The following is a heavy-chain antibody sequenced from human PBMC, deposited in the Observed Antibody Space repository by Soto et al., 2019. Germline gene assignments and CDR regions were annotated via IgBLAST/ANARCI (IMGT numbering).Heavy chain of an antibody. CDR2: INSDGSST. CDR3: ARANQPYYYDSSGYPPRQPMDV. V-gene: IGHV3-74*01. J-gene: IGHJ6*02. D-gene: IGHD3-22*01. Sequence: HPGGSLRLSCAASGFTFSSYWMHWVRQAPGKGLVWVSRINSDGSSTSYADSVKGRFTISRDNAKNTLYLQMNSLRAEDTAVYYCARANQPYYYDSSGYPPRQPMDVWGQGTTVTVSS. CDR1: GFTFSSYW.